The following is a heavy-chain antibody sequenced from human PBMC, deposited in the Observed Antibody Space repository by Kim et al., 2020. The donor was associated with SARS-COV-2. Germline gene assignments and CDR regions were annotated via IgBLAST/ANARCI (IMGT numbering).Heavy chain of an antibody. CDR3: ARDLSSGWYGRFDP. CDR1: GGSVSSGSYY. Sequence: SETLSLTCTVSGGSVSSGSYYWSWIRQPPGKGLEWIGYIYYSGSTNYNPSLKSRVTISVDTSKNQFSLKLSSVTAADTAVYYCARDLSSGWYGRFDPWG. V-gene: IGHV4-61*01. J-gene: IGHJ5*02. D-gene: IGHD6-19*01. CDR2: IYYSGST.